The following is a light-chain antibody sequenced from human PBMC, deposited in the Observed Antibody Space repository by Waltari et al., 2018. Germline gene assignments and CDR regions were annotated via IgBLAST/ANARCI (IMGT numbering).Light chain of an antibody. CDR2: GAS. V-gene: IGKV3-20*01. CDR3: QQYGSSPLT. CDR1: QRVSSSH. J-gene: IGKJ4*01. Sequence: EIVLTQSPGTLSLSPGERATLSCRATQRVSSSHLAWYQQKPGQAPRLLISGASSRATGIPDRFSASGSGTDFTLTISRLEPEDFAVYYCQQYGSSPLTFGGGTKVEIK.